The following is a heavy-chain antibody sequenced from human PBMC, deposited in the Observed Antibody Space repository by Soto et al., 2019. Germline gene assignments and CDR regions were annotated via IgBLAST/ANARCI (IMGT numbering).Heavy chain of an antibody. CDR2: TYYRSKWYN. J-gene: IGHJ3*02. V-gene: IGHV6-1*01. CDR3: ARVREVELLSYAFDI. Sequence: KQSQTLSLPCAISGDSVSSNSAAWNWLRQSPSRGLEWLGRTYYRSKWYNDYAVSVKSRITINPDTSKNQFSLQLNSVTPEDTAVYYCARVREVELLSYAFDIWGQGTMVTVSS. CDR1: GDSVSSNSAA. D-gene: IGHD1-7*01.